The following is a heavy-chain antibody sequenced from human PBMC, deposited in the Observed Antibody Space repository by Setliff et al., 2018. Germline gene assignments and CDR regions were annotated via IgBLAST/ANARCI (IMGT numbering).Heavy chain of an antibody. CDR2: INHSGST. CDR3: ARTYNFWSGYFEN. Sequence: SETLSLTCAVYGGSFSGYYWSWIRQPPGKGLEWMGEINHSGSTNNNPYLKSRVTISVDTSKNQFSLKLSSVTAADTAVYYCARTYNFWSGYFENWGPGTLVTVSS. V-gene: IGHV4-34*01. CDR1: GGSFSGYY. D-gene: IGHD3-3*01. J-gene: IGHJ4*02.